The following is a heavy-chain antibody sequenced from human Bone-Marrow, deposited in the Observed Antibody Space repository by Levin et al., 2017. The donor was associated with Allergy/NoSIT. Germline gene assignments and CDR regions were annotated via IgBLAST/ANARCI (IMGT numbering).Heavy chain of an antibody. CDR2: ISSRGTTT. D-gene: IGHD3-10*01. V-gene: IGHV3-48*01. J-gene: IGHJ6*02. CDR3: ARVWFYGMDV. CDR1: GFTFSNYG. Sequence: GGSLRLSCAASGFTFSNYGLHWVRQAPGRGLEWVTYISSRGTTTYYADSVKGRFTVSRDNAKNSLFLQMNSLRAEDAAVYYCARVWFYGMDVWGQGTTVTVSS.